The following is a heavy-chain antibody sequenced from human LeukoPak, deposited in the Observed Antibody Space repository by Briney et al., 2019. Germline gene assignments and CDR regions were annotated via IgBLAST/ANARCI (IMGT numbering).Heavy chain of an antibody. CDR2: MKQDGSVR. Sequence: HSGGSLRLSCAASGFTFSSYWMTWVRQAPGKGLEWVANMKQDGSVRHYVDSVRGRFTISRDNAKNSLYLQMNSLRAEDTAVYYCARSVGLYYYDSSGYFDSWGQGTLVTVSS. J-gene: IGHJ4*02. CDR3: ARSVGLYYYDSSGYFDS. CDR1: GFTFSSYW. V-gene: IGHV3-7*01. D-gene: IGHD3-22*01.